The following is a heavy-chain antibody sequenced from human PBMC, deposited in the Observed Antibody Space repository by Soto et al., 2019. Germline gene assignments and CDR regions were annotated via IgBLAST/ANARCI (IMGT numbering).Heavy chain of an antibody. CDR3: ANIGTMVRGVILPDFDY. CDR2: ISGSGGST. J-gene: IGHJ4*02. CDR1: GFTFSSYA. Sequence: GGSLRLSCAASGFTFSSYAMSWVRQAPGKGLEWVSAISGSGGSTYYADSVKGRFTISRDNSKNTLYLQMNSLRAEDTAVYYCANIGTMVRGVILPDFDYWGQGTLVTVSS. D-gene: IGHD3-10*01. V-gene: IGHV3-23*01.